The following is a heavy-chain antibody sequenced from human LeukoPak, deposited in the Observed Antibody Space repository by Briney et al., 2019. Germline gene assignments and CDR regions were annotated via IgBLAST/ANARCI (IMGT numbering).Heavy chain of an antibody. CDR1: GFTFSSYG. J-gene: IGHJ4*02. D-gene: IGHD5-18*01. V-gene: IGHV3-30*02. CDR2: IRYDGSNK. Sequence: GGSLRLSCAASGFTFSSYGMHWVRRAPGKGLEWVAFIRYDGSNKYYADSVKGRFTISRDNSKNTLYLQMNSLRAEDTAVYYCAKGEGPMVTPFDYWGQGTLVTVSS. CDR3: AKGEGPMVTPFDY.